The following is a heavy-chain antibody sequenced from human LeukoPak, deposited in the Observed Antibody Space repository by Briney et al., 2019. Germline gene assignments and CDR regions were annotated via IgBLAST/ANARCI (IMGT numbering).Heavy chain of an antibody. CDR1: GFTFSSYG. CDR3: ARAVNHYYYYYYMDV. Sequence: GGSLGLSCAASGFTFSSYGMHWVRQAPGKGLEWVAFIRYDGSNKYYADSVKGRFTISRDNSKNTLYLQMNSLRAGDTAVYYCARAVNHYYYYYYMDVWGKGTTVTVSS. J-gene: IGHJ6*03. D-gene: IGHD1-14*01. CDR2: IRYDGSNK. V-gene: IGHV3-30*02.